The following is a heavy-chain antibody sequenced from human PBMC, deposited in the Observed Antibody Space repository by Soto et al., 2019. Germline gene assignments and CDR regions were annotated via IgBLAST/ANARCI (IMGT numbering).Heavy chain of an antibody. CDR3: TTGYCSSTSCYAAYYYMDV. CDR2: IKSKTDGGTT. Sequence: GGSLRLSCAASGFTFSSAWMSWVGQAPGKGLEWVGRIKSKTDGGTTDYAAPVKGRFTISRDDSKNTLYLQMNSLKTEDTAVYYCTTGYCSSTSCYAAYYYMDVWGKGTTVTVSS. V-gene: IGHV3-15*01. CDR1: GFTFSSAW. D-gene: IGHD2-2*01. J-gene: IGHJ6*03.